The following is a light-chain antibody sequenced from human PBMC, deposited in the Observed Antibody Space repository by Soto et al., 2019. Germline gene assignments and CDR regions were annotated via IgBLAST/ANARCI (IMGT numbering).Light chain of an antibody. J-gene: IGKJ5*01. Sequence: EIVMTQSPATLSVSPGERSTLSCRASQSVSNNYLAWYQQKPGQAPRLLIYGASNRATGIPDRFSGSGSGTDFTLTISSLEPEDFAVYYCQQRSNWPPITFGQGTRLEI. CDR2: GAS. CDR3: QQRSNWPPIT. V-gene: IGKV3D-20*02. CDR1: QSVSNNY.